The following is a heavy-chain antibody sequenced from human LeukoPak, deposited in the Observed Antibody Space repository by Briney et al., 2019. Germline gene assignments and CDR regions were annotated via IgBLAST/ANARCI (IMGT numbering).Heavy chain of an antibody. D-gene: IGHD3-10*01. CDR3: ARQQLMVRGVIDAFDI. CDR1: GGSISSYY. J-gene: IGHJ3*02. V-gene: IGHV4-59*08. Sequence: RPSETLSLTCTVSGGSISSYYWSWIRQPPGKGLEWIGYIYYSGSTNYNPSLKSRVTISVDTSKNQFSLKLSSVTTADTAVYYCARQQLMVRGVIDAFDIWGQGTMVTVSS. CDR2: IYYSGST.